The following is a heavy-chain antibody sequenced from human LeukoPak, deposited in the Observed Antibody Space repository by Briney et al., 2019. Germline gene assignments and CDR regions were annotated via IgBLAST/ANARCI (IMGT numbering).Heavy chain of an antibody. Sequence: TSETLSLTCTVSGGSISSSSYNWGRLRPPPGKGLEWIGSIYYSGSTYYNSSLKSRVTISVDTSKKQFSLKLSSVTAADTAVYYCATLGITMMVVGYWGQGTLVTVSS. CDR2: IYYSGST. D-gene: IGHD3-22*01. V-gene: IGHV4-39*01. J-gene: IGHJ4*02. CDR1: GGSISSSSYN. CDR3: ATLGITMMVVGY.